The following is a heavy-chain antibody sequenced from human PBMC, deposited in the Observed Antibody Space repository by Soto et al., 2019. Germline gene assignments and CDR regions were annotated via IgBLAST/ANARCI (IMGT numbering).Heavy chain of an antibody. J-gene: IGHJ3*02. Sequence: PGESLKISCKGSGYSFATYWIGWVRQMPGKGLEWMGIIYPGDSDTRYSPSFQGQVTISADKSISTAYLQWSSLKASDTAMYFCARRPYYDRSGYYSENAFDIWGQGTMVTVSS. CDR3: ARRPYYDRSGYYSENAFDI. V-gene: IGHV5-51*01. CDR2: IYPGDSDT. D-gene: IGHD3-22*01. CDR1: GYSFATYW.